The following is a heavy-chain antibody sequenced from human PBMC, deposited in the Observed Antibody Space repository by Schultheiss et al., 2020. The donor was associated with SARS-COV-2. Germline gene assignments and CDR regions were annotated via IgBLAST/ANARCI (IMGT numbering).Heavy chain of an antibody. CDR3: ARDRGATSVNPFTFDY. Sequence: ASVKVSCKASGYTFTSYYMHWVRQAPGQGLEWMGWINPNSGGTNYAQKFQGRVTITADESTSTAYMELSSLRSEDTAVYYCARDRGATSVNPFTFDYWGQGTLVTVSS. CDR2: INPNSGGT. CDR1: GYTFTSYY. J-gene: IGHJ4*02. V-gene: IGHV1-2*02. D-gene: IGHD3-10*01.